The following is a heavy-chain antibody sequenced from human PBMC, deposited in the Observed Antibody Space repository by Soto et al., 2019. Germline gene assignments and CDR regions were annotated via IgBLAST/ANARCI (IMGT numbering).Heavy chain of an antibody. CDR2: IYYTGLT. D-gene: IGHD2-15*01. CDR1: GGSISRFY. CDR3: ARDREPEYHYKWFGT. Sequence: SEPLSLPYTVSGGSISRFYWSWIRLPPGKGLEWIGNIYYTGLTHYNPSLRSRVTISVDTSKNQFSLKLSSVTAADTAVYYCARDREPEYHYKWFGTWGQGTLVTVSS. V-gene: IGHV4-59*12. J-gene: IGHJ5*02.